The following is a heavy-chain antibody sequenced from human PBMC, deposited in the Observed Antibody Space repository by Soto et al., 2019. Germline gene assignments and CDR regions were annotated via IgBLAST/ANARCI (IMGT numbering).Heavy chain of an antibody. CDR3: AHKGGGDRILDY. CDR1: GFSLRTSGVG. J-gene: IGHJ4*02. V-gene: IGHV2-5*02. Sequence: QITLKESGPTLVKPTQTLTLTCAFSGFSLRTSGVGVGWIRQPPGKALEWLALIYWDGYKHYSPSLKSRLTIPEDTPKNQVVLTMTNMDPVDTAKYYCAHKGGGDRILDYWGQGTLVTVSS. D-gene: IGHD3-16*01. CDR2: IYWDGYK.